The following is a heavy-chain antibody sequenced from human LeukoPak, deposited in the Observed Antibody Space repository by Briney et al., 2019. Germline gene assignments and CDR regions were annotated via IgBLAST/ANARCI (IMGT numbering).Heavy chain of an antibody. J-gene: IGHJ5*02. CDR2: MNPNSGNT. CDR1: GYTFTTYG. Sequence: SVKVSCKASGYTFTTYGISWVRQAPGQGLEWMGWMNPNSGNTGYAQKFQGRVTMTRDMSTSTDFMELSSLRSEDTAVYYCARDNSVGDNAWWFDPWGQGTLVTVSS. V-gene: IGHV1-8*02. D-gene: IGHD1-26*01. CDR3: ARDNSVGDNAWWFDP.